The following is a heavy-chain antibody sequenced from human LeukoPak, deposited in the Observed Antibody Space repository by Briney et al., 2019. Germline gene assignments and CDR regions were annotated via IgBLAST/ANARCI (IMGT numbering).Heavy chain of an antibody. CDR2: ISYDGSNK. Sequence: GGSLRISCAASGFTFSSYAMHWVRPAPGKGLEWVAVISYDGSNKYYADSVKGRFTISRDNSKNTLYLQMNSLRAEDTAVYYWARVDDLFDYWGQGTLVTVS. CDR3: ARVDDLFDY. D-gene: IGHD3-3*01. V-gene: IGHV3-30*04. CDR1: GFTFSSYA. J-gene: IGHJ4*02.